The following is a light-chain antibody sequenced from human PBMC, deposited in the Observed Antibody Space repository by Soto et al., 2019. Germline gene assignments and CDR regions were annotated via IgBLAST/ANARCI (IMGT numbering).Light chain of an antibody. CDR2: KAS. J-gene: IGKJ1*01. Sequence: DIQMTQSPSPLSASVGAIVTITGRASQSISSWLAWYQQKPGKAPKLLIYKASSLESGVPSRFSGSGSGTEFTLTISSLQPDDFATYYCQQYNSYSRTFGQGTKVEIK. CDR1: QSISSW. CDR3: QQYNSYSRT. V-gene: IGKV1-5*03.